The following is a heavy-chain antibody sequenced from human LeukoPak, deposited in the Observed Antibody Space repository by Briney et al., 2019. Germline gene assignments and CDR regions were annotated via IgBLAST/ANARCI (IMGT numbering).Heavy chain of an antibody. CDR3: ARGRSLVVPAASSFWFDP. CDR2: INAGNGNT. Sequence: ASVKVSCKASGYTFTSYAMHWVRQAPEQRLEWMGWINAGNGNTKYSQKFQGRVTITRDTSASTAYMELSSLRSEDTAVYYCARGRSLVVPAASSFWFDPWGQGTLVTVSS. V-gene: IGHV1-3*01. J-gene: IGHJ5*02. D-gene: IGHD2-2*01. CDR1: GYTFTSYA.